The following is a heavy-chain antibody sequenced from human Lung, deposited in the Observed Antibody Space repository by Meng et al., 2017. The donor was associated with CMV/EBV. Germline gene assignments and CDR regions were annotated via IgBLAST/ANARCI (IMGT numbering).Heavy chain of an antibody. CDR3: ARGESINY. CDR2: VNPPGGDA. D-gene: IGHD3-10*01. CDR1: RYTFTSYY. J-gene: IGHJ4*02. V-gene: IGHV1-46*01. Sequence: ASVXVSCKASRYTFTSYYLHWIRQAPGQGLEWMGIVNPPGGDATYARTFEGRVTMTRDRSTDTVYLELNRLTPEDTAVYYCARGESINYWGQGTLVTVSS.